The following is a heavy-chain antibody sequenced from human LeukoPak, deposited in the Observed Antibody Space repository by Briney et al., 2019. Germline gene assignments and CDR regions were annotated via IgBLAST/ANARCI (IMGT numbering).Heavy chain of an antibody. CDR3: ARAPSGQLVPERVRDYYYYMDV. CDR2: ISGSGGST. D-gene: IGHD6-6*01. V-gene: IGHV3-23*01. CDR1: GFTFSSYA. Sequence: PGGSLRLSCAASGFTFSSYAMSWVRQAPGKGLEWVSAISGSGGSTYYADSVKGRFTISRDNSKNTLYLQMNSLRAEDTSVYYCARAPSGQLVPERVRDYYYYMDVWGKGTTVTVSS. J-gene: IGHJ6*03.